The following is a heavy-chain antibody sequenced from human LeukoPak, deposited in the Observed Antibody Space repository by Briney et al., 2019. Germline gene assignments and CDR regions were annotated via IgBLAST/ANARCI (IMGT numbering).Heavy chain of an antibody. CDR2: ISSSSSYI. V-gene: IGHV3-21*01. CDR3: ASGITMVRGGYYFDY. D-gene: IGHD3-10*01. CDR1: GFTFSSYS. J-gene: IGHJ4*02. Sequence: GGSLRLSCAASGFTFSSYSMNWVRQAPGKGLEWVSSISSSSSYIYYADSVKGRFTIFRDNAKNSLYLQMNSLRAEDTAVYYCASGITMVRGGYYFDYWGQGTLVTVSS.